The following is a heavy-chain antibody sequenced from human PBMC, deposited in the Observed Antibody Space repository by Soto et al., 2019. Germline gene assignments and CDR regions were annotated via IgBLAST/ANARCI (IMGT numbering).Heavy chain of an antibody. CDR2: ISYDGSNK. J-gene: IGHJ4*02. CDR1: GFTFRSYA. Sequence: GGSLRLSCAASGFTFRSYAIHWVRQAPGKGLEWVAIISYDGSNKFYTDSVKGRFTISRDNSNNTLYLQMNRLRSEDTAVYYCARDGRTGTTLPHGGLDQWGQGALVTVSS. D-gene: IGHD3-10*01. CDR3: ARDGRTGTTLPHGGLDQ. V-gene: IGHV3-30-3*01.